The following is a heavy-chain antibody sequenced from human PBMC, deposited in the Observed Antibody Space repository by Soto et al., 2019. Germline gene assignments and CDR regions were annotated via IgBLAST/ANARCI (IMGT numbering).Heavy chain of an antibody. V-gene: IGHV1-18*01. CDR3: ARVNRMITFGGVIADNWFDP. CDR1: GYTFTSYG. D-gene: IGHD3-16*01. Sequence: GASVKVSCKASGYTFTSYGISWVRQAPGQGLEWMGWISAYNGNTNYAQKLQGRVTMTTDTSTSTAYMELRSLRSDDTAVYYCARVNRMITFGGVIADNWFDPWGQGTLVTVYS. J-gene: IGHJ5*02. CDR2: ISAYNGNT.